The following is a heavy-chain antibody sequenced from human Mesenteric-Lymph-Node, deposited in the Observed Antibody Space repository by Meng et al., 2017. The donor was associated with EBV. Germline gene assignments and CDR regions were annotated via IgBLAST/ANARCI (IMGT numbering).Heavy chain of an antibody. J-gene: IGHJ4*02. D-gene: IGHD3-10*01. Sequence: RVRLQESGPGLVKPSETLSLPCSVSGDSVNSATYYWSWIRKPPGQGLEWIGSFYYSGSTYYNPSLKSRVTISEHTSKNQFSLKLSSVTAADTAVYYCARVLLRGVILLWGQGTLVTVAS. V-gene: IGHV4-39*06. CDR2: FYYSGST. CDR1: GDSVNSATYY. CDR3: ARVLLRGVILL.